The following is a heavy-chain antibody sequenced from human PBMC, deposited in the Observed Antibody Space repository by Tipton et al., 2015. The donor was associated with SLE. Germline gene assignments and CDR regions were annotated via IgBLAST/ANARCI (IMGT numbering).Heavy chain of an antibody. D-gene: IGHD3-10*01. CDR1: GFTFSNYW. J-gene: IGHJ4*02. V-gene: IGHV3-74*01. Sequence: SLRLSCAASGFTFSNYWMHWVRQAPGKGLVWVSRISGDARSISYTDSVKGRFTISRDNAKSTLYLQMNSLRAEDTALYYCARGGSYPGYWGQGTLVTVSS. CDR3: ARGGSYPGY. CDR2: ISGDARSI.